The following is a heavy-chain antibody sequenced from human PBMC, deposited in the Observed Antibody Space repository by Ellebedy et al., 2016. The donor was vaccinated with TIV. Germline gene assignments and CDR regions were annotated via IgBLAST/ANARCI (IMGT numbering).Heavy chain of an antibody. D-gene: IGHD2-2*02. Sequence: GESLKISXAASGFTFSSYGMHWVRQAPGKGLEWVAVISYDGSNKYYADSVKGRFTISRDNSKNTLYLQMNSLRAEDTAVYYCAKDSWEGYCSSTSCYTGFRRGFDYWGQGTLVTVSS. CDR2: ISYDGSNK. CDR1: GFTFSSYG. J-gene: IGHJ4*02. V-gene: IGHV3-30*18. CDR3: AKDSWEGYCSSTSCYTGFRRGFDY.